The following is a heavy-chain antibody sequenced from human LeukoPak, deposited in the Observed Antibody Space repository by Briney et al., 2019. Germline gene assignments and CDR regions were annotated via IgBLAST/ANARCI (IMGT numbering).Heavy chain of an antibody. CDR1: GYSISSGYY. Sequence: SETLSFTCTVSGYSISSGYYWGWIRQPPGKGLEWIGSIYHSGSTYYNPSLKSRVTISVDTSKNQFSLKLSSVTAADTAVYYCARDASSGWYVFDYWGQGTLVTVSS. CDR3: ARDASSGWYVFDY. CDR2: IYHSGST. J-gene: IGHJ4*02. D-gene: IGHD6-19*01. V-gene: IGHV4-38-2*02.